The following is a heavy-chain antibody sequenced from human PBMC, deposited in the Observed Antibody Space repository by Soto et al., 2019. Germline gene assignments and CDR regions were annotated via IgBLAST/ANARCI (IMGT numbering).Heavy chain of an antibody. CDR3: ASDKFPAMVRGVNVGFQH. J-gene: IGHJ1*01. D-gene: IGHD3-10*01. Sequence: QVQLQQWGAGLLKPSETLSLTCAVYGGSFSGYYWSWIRQPPGKGLEWIGEINHSGSTNYNPSLKSRVTISVDTSKNQFSLKLSSVTAADTAVYYCASDKFPAMVRGVNVGFQHWGQGTLVTVSS. V-gene: IGHV4-34*01. CDR2: INHSGST. CDR1: GGSFSGYY.